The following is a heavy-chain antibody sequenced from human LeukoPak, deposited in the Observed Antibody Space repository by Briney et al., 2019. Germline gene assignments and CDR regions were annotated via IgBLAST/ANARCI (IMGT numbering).Heavy chain of an antibody. CDR3: ARGLGGTGARYFDY. Sequence: LSLTCTVSGGSISSSSYYWGWIRQPPGKGLEWVGRIRNKANSHTTEYAASVKGRFTISRDDSKNSLYLQMNSLKTDDTAVYYCARGLGGTGARYFDYWGQGTLVTVSS. J-gene: IGHJ4*02. D-gene: IGHD3/OR15-3a*01. CDR1: GGSISSSSYY. CDR2: IRNKANSHTT. V-gene: IGHV3-72*01.